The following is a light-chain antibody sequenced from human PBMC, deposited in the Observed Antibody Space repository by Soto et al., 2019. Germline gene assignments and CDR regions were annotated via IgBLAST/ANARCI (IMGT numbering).Light chain of an antibody. V-gene: IGKV1-6*01. Sequence: AIQMTQSPSSLSASVGDRVTITCRASQGIRNELGWYQQKAGKAPKLLIYAASTLQSGVPSRFSGSGSGTDFTLTISSPQPEDFATYYCLQDYNYPWTFGQGTKVEIK. J-gene: IGKJ1*01. CDR3: LQDYNYPWT. CDR1: QGIRNE. CDR2: AAS.